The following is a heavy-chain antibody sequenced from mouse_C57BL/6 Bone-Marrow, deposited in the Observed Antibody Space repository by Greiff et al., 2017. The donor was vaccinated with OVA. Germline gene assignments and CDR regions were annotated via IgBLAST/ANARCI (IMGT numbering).Heavy chain of an antibody. CDR1: GFTFSSYT. CDR2: ISGGGGNT. J-gene: IGHJ3*01. V-gene: IGHV5-9*01. Sequence: EVKVVESGGGLVKPGGSLKLSCAASGFTFSSYTMSWVRQTPEKRLEWVATISGGGGNTYYPDSVKGRFTISRDNAKNTLYLQMSSLRSEDTALYYCARQGYGSKTFAYWGQGTLVTVSA. CDR3: ARQGYGSKTFAY. D-gene: IGHD1-1*01.